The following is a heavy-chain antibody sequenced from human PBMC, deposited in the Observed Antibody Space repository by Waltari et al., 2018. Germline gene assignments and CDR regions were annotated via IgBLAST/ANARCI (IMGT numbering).Heavy chain of an antibody. Sequence: QVQLVQSGAEVKKPGSSVKVSCKASGGTFSSYAISWVRQAPGQGLEWMGRIIPIFGTANYAQKFQGRVTITADESTSTAYMELSSLRSEDTAVYYCARDGPNCSSTSCYSLYYYGMDVWGQGTTVTVSS. D-gene: IGHD2-2*01. CDR3: ARDGPNCSSTSCYSLYYYGMDV. J-gene: IGHJ6*02. CDR2: IIPIFGTA. CDR1: GGTFSSYA. V-gene: IGHV1-69*15.